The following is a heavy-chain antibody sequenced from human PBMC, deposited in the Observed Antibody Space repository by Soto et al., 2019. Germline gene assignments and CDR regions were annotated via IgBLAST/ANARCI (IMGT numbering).Heavy chain of an antibody. V-gene: IGHV1-18*04. CDR2: ISAYNGNT. J-gene: IGHJ6*02. Sequence: ASVKVSFKASGYTFTSYGISWLRQAPGQGLEWMGWISAYNGNTNYAQKLQGRVTMTTDTSTSTAYMELRSLRSDDTAVYYCARDWVATYYYYGMDVWGQGTTVTVSS. CDR1: GYTFTSYG. D-gene: IGHD5-12*01. CDR3: ARDWVATYYYYGMDV.